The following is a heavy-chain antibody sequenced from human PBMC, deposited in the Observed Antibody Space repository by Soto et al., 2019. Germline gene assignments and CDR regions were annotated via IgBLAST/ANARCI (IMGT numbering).Heavy chain of an antibody. J-gene: IGHJ6*03. CDR3: ARGRYCSSTSCYYYYMDV. V-gene: IGHV4-34*01. Sequence: SETLSLTCAVYGGSFSGYYWSWIRQPPGKGLEWIGEINHSGSTNYNPSLKSRVTISVDTSKNQFSLKLSSVTAADTAVYYCARGRYCSSTSCYYYYMDVWGKGTTVTAP. CDR2: INHSGST. D-gene: IGHD2-2*01. CDR1: GGSFSGYY.